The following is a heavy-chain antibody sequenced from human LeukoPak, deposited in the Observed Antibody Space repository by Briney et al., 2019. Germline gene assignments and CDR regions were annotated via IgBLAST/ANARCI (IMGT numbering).Heavy chain of an antibody. CDR3: ARGGSLYSSGWYGFGAFDI. CDR1: GFTFSSYW. J-gene: IGHJ3*02. V-gene: IGHV3-7*01. Sequence: GGSLRLSCAASGFTFSSYWMSWVRQAPGKGLEWVANIKQDGSEKYYVDSVKGRFTISRDNAKNSLYLQMNSLRAEDTAVYYCARGGSLYSSGWYGFGAFDIWGQGTMVTVSS. CDR2: IKQDGSEK. D-gene: IGHD6-19*01.